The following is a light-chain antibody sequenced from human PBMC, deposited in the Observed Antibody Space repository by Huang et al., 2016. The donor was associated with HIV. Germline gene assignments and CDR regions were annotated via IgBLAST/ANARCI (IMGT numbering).Light chain of an antibody. CDR3: QQNDNWPPGLT. Sequence: EIVMTPSPATLSVSPGGGATLSCRASQNVRSNLAWYQQTPGQARRLLLDDTSTRDSGGRARFSGSGSGTGFTLTISGLQSEDFAVYYCQQNDNWPPGLTFGGGTKVEI. J-gene: IGKJ4*01. V-gene: IGKV3-15*01. CDR1: QNVRSN. CDR2: DTS.